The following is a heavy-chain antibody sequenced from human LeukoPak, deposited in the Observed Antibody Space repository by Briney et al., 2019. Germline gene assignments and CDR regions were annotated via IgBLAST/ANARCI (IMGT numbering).Heavy chain of an antibody. Sequence: ASVKVSCKPSGYSFTDYYMHWVRQAPGQGLEWMGWINPNSGGTSSAQKFQGRVTMTRDTSISTVYMEVSWLTSDDTAIYYCARADRLHGGPYLIGPWGQGTLVTVSS. CDR2: INPNSGGT. D-gene: IGHD2-21*01. CDR1: GYSFTDYY. V-gene: IGHV1-2*02. CDR3: ARADRLHGGPYLIGP. J-gene: IGHJ5*02.